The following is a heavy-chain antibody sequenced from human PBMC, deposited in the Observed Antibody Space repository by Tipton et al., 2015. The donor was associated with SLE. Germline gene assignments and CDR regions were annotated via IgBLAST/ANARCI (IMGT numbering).Heavy chain of an antibody. D-gene: IGHD3-10*01. CDR3: ARALEQFGGAFDI. CDR1: GDSISSHY. J-gene: IGHJ3*02. CDR2: IYYSGST. V-gene: IGHV4-59*11. Sequence: TLSLTCTVSGDSISSHYWNWIRQPPGKGLEWIGYIYYSGSTNYNPSLKSRVTISVDTSKNQFSLKLTSVTAADTAVYYCARALEQFGGAFDIWGQGTKVTVSS.